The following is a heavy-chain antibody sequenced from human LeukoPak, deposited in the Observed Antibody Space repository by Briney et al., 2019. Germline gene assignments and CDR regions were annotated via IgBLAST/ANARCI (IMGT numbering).Heavy chain of an antibody. Sequence: SETLSLTCTVSGGSISTSYYWGWIRQPPGKGLEWIGSIYYSGSTYYNPSLKSRVTISVDTSKNQFSLKLSSVTAADTAVYYCARARYCSSTSCYAGLGYWGQGTLVTVSS. CDR2: IYYSGST. J-gene: IGHJ4*02. CDR3: ARARYCSSTSCYAGLGY. V-gene: IGHV4-39*07. CDR1: GGSISTSYY. D-gene: IGHD2-2*01.